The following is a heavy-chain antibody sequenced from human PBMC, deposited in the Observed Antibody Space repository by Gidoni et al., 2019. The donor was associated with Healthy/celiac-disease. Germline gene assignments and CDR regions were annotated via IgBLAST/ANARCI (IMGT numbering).Heavy chain of an antibody. CDR3: ARGAQDDYGDYYAFDI. V-gene: IGHV3-21*01. D-gene: IGHD4-17*01. Sequence: GSLRLSCAASGFTFSSYSMNWVRQAPGKGLEWVSSISSSSSYIYYADSVKGRFTISRDNAKNSLYLQMNSLRAEDTAVYYCARGAQDDYGDYYAFDIWGQGTMVTVSS. J-gene: IGHJ3*02. CDR1: GFTFSSYS. CDR2: ISSSSSYI.